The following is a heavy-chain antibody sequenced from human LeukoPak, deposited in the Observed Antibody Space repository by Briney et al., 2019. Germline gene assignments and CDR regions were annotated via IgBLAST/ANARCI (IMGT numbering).Heavy chain of an antibody. Sequence: ASVKVSCKASGYTFTGHYMHWVRQAPGQGLEWMGWINPNNGGTNYAQNLKGRVTMTRDTSFGTAYMELSRLGSDDTAVYYCAGGSSTAWSPAEYLQHWGQGTLVTVSS. J-gene: IGHJ1*01. CDR2: INPNNGGT. D-gene: IGHD2-2*01. CDR3: AGGSSTAWSPAEYLQH. V-gene: IGHV1-2*02. CDR1: GYTFTGHY.